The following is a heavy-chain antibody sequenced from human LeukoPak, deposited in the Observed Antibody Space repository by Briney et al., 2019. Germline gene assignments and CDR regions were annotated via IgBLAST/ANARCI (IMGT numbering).Heavy chain of an antibody. CDR3: ARDHPEGYFDY. Sequence: GGSLSLSCAASGFTFSSYWMSWVRQAPGKGLEWVANIKQDGSEKYYVDAVKGRFTISRDNAKNSLYLQMNSLRAEDTAVYYCARDHPEGYFDYWGQGTLVTVSS. CDR2: IKQDGSEK. J-gene: IGHJ4*02. V-gene: IGHV3-7*01. CDR1: GFTFSSYW.